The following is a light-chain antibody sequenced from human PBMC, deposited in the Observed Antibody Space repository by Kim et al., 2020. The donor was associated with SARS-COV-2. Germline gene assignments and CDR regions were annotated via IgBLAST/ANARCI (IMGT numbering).Light chain of an antibody. V-gene: IGKV3-20*01. J-gene: IGKJ1*01. CDR1: QTVSRNQ. CDR3: QQYGNSRT. CDR2: GAS. Sequence: LSPGERATLPCRASQTVSRNQLAWYQQKPRQAPRLLIYGASSRATGIPDRFSGRGSGTDFSLTISRLEPEDCAVYYCQQYGNSRTFGQGTKVDIK.